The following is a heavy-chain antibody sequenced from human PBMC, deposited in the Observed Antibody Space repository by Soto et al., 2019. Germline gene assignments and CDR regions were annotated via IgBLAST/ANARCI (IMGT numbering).Heavy chain of an antibody. CDR1: GGSFNNDY. CDR2: IFHSGIT. V-gene: IGHV4-59*01. J-gene: IGHJ5*01. D-gene: IGHD3-22*01. Sequence: QVHLQESGPGLVKPSETLSLSCTISGGSFNNDYWTWIRQSPGKGLEWIGYIFHSGITDYNPSVKSRVPISIDKSKNLFSLKLTSVTAADTAVYYCARDRYFYDSAGYYRTLDSWGQGILVTVSS. CDR3: ARDRYFYDSAGYYRTLDS.